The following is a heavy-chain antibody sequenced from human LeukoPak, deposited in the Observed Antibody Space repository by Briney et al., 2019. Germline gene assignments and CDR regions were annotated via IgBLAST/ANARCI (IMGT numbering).Heavy chain of an antibody. V-gene: IGHV1-69*04. D-gene: IGHD5-24*01. J-gene: IGHJ3*02. Sequence: SVKVSCKASGGTFSRYTISWVRQAPGQGLEWLGRIITILGIANYAQKIQGRATITADKSTSTAYMELSSLRSEDTAVYYCARERWLQFRCAFDIWGQGTMVTVSS. CDR2: IITILGIA. CDR1: GGTFSRYT. CDR3: ARERWLQFRCAFDI.